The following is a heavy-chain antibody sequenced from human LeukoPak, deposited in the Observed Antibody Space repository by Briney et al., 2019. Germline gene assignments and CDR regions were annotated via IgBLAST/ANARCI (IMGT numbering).Heavy chain of an antibody. Sequence: GGSLRPSCAVSGFTLSIYWMHWARQARGKGLVLVSRVNREGRSTSHAVSVKGRLTISREKAKNTLYQQMNSQTAKDMVVSFCARVRSISLGFDYWGQGTLVTVSS. CDR3: ARVRSISLGFDY. D-gene: IGHD2-21*01. V-gene: IGHV3-74*01. J-gene: IGHJ4*02. CDR2: VNREGRST. CDR1: GFTLSIYW.